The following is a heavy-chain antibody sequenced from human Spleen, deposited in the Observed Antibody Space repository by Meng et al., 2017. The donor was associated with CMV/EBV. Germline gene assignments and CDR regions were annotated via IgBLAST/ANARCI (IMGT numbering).Heavy chain of an antibody. CDR2: INHSGST. V-gene: IGHV4-38-2*02. CDR3: ARGQDIVVVPAATNWFDP. D-gene: IGHD2-2*01. Sequence: GSLRLSCTVSGYSISSDHYWGWIRQSPGKGLEWIGSINHSGSTYYNPSLKSRVTISVDTSKNQFSLKLSSVTAADTAVYYCARGQDIVVVPAATNWFDPWGQGTLVTVSS. CDR1: GYSISSDHY. J-gene: IGHJ5*02.